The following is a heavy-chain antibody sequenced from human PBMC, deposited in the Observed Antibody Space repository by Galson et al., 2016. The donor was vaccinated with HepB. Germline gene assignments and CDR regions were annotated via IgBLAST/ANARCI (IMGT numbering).Heavy chain of an antibody. V-gene: IGHV3-30-3*01. CDR3: AREMGVAAPAVFDY. J-gene: IGHJ4*02. D-gene: IGHD6-13*01. CDR1: GFNFRTYA. Sequence: SLRLSCAASGFNFRTYAMHWVRQAPGKGLEWVAVISYDGNSKYYAHSVEGRVTISRDNSKNTLSLQMDSLRAEDTAVYYCAREMGVAAPAVFDYWGQGTLVTVSS. CDR2: ISYDGNSK.